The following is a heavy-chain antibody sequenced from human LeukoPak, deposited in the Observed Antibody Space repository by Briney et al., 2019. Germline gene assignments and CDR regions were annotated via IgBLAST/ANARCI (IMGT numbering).Heavy chain of an antibody. CDR1: GYTFTAQY. Sequence: ASVKVSCKASGYTFTAQYMHWVRQAPGQGLEWMGWINPNNGDTKYAQSFLGRVTMTRDTSTTTAYMELSSLRSDDTAVYYCARLYDGQPDQVKYSFDYWGQGTLVTVSS. J-gene: IGHJ4*02. CDR3: ARLYDGQPDQVKYSFDY. V-gene: IGHV1-2*02. D-gene: IGHD3-10*01. CDR2: INPNNGDT.